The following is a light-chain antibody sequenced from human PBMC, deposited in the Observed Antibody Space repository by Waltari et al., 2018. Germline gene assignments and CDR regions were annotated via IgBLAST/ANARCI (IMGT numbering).Light chain of an antibody. Sequence: DIQMTQSPSSLSASVGDRVTITCRASQRINTFLNWYQQKPGKAPNLLINTASILQSGVPSRFSGSGSGTDFTLTISSLQPGDFATYYCQQSYISPLTFGGGTKVEIK. J-gene: IGKJ4*01. V-gene: IGKV1-39*01. CDR3: QQSYISPLT. CDR2: TAS. CDR1: QRINTF.